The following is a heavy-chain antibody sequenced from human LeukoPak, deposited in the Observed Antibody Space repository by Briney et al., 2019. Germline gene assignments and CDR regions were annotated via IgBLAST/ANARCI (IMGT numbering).Heavy chain of an antibody. D-gene: IGHD4-11*01. Sequence: SESLSLTCAVYVGSFSGYYWSWIRQPPGKGREWIGEINHSGSTNYNPSLKSRVTISVDKSKNQFSLKLSSVTAADTAVYYCARRTTVTIPFGYWGQGTLVTVSS. CDR3: ARRTTVTIPFGY. V-gene: IGHV4-34*01. CDR1: VGSFSGYY. CDR2: INHSGST. J-gene: IGHJ4*02.